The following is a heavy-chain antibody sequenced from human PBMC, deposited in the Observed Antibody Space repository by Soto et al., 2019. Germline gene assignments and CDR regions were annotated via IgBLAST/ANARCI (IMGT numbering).Heavy chain of an antibody. Sequence: GGSLRLSCVASTFTFTDYAMSWVRQAPGEGLEWVSGISGSGGTTYYAESVKGRFSISRDNSKNTLYLHLNNLRVEDTAIYYCATISDRGIAAALDSWGQGTLVTVSS. V-gene: IGHV3-23*01. CDR3: ATISDRGIAAALDS. J-gene: IGHJ4*02. D-gene: IGHD6-13*01. CDR1: TFTFTDYA. CDR2: ISGSGGTT.